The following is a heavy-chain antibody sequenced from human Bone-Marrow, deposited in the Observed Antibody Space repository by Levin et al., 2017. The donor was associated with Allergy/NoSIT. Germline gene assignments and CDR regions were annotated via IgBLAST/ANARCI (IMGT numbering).Heavy chain of an antibody. V-gene: IGHV2-5*02. J-gene: IGHJ4*02. D-gene: IGHD2-2*01. Sequence: SLTTTGVGVGWLRQPPGKALEWLVVIYWDDDKRYSPSLKNRMSIAKDTSRNQVVLTMSNMDPVDTATYYCAHRRPGYDAGWDQGYYDHWGQGILVTVSS. CDR1: SLTTTGVG. CDR2: IYWDDDK. CDR3: AHRRPGYDAGWDQGYYDH.